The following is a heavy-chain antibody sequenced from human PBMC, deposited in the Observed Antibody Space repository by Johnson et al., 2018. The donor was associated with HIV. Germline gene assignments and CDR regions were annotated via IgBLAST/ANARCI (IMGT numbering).Heavy chain of an antibody. CDR1: GFTFDDYG. CDR2: IKQDGSEK. Sequence: VQLVESGGGVVRPGGSLRLSCAASGFTFDDYGMSWVRQAPGKGLEWVANIKQDGSEKYYVDSVKGRFPTSRHNANNSLYLQMNSLRAEDTALYYWARDRVQGYSYGPTHDAFDIWGQGTMVTVSS. D-gene: IGHD5-18*01. CDR3: ARDRVQGYSYGPTHDAFDI. J-gene: IGHJ3*02. V-gene: IGHV3-7*03.